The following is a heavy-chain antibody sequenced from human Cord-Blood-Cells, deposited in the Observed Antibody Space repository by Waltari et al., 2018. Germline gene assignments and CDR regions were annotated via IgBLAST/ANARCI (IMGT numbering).Heavy chain of an antibody. D-gene: IGHD6-19*01. CDR2: MNTNSGNK. J-gene: IGHJ6*03. V-gene: IGHV1-8*03. Sequence: QVQLVQSGAEVKKPGASVKVSCKASGYTFTSYDINWVRQATGQGLEWMGWMNTNSGNKGYAQKYEGRVTITRNTSISTAYIELSSLRSEDTAVYYCARGGSSGWYYYYYYMDVRGKGTTVTVSS. CDR3: ARGGSSGWYYYYYYMDV. CDR1: GYTFTSYD.